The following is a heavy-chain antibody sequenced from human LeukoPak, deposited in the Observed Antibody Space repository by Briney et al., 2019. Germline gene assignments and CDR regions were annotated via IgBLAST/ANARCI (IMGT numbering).Heavy chain of an antibody. D-gene: IGHD2-15*01. V-gene: IGHV3-9*01. CDR1: GFTFDDYA. CDR3: ILSVVAATFDY. Sequence: TGGSLRLSCAASGFTFDDYAMHWVRQAPGKGLEWVSGISWNSGSIGYADSVKGRFTISRDNAKNSLYLQMNSLRAEDTAVYYCILSVVAATFDYWGQGTLVTVSS. CDR2: ISWNSGSI. J-gene: IGHJ4*02.